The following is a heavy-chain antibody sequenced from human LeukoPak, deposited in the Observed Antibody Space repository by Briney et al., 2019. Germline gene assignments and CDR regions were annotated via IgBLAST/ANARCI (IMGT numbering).Heavy chain of an antibody. D-gene: IGHD4-17*01. CDR2: INTNTGNP. J-gene: IGHJ4*02. V-gene: IGHV7-4-1*02. CDR3: ARHDYGDYTMDY. Sequence: ASVKVSCKASGYTFTSYAMNWVRQAPGQGLEWMGWINTNTGNPTYAQGFTGRVVFSLDTSFSTAYLQMSSLKAEDTAVYYCARHDYGDYTMDYWGQGTLVTVSS. CDR1: GYTFTSYA.